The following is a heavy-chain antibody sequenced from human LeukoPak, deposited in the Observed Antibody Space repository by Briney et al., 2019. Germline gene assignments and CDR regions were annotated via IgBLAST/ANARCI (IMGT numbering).Heavy chain of an antibody. J-gene: IGHJ4*02. V-gene: IGHV1-2*02. D-gene: IGHD3-10*01. CDR2: INPNSGGT. CDR1: GYTFTGYY. Sequence: ASGKVSCKASGYTFTGYYMHWVRQAPGQVLEWMGWINPNSGGTNYAQKFQGRVTMTRDMSTSTAYMELSRLRSDDTAVYYCARDPSYYGSGYYFDYWGQGTLVTVSS. CDR3: ARDPSYYGSGYYFDY.